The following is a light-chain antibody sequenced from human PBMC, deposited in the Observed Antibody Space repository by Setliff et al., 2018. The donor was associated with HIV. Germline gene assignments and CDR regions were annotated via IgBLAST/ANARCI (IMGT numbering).Light chain of an antibody. J-gene: IGLJ1*01. CDR2: DIS. V-gene: IGLV2-14*03. CDR1: SSDVGGYNY. CDR3: SSYTSISALDV. Sequence: QSVLTQPASLSASPGQSITISCTGTSSDVGGYNYVSWYQQHPGKAPKLMIYDISYRPSGVSDRFSGSKSGNTASLTISGLQAEDEADYYCSSYTSISALDVFGTGTKV.